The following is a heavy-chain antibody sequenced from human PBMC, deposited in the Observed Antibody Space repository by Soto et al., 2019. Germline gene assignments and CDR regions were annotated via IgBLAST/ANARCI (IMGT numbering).Heavy chain of an antibody. V-gene: IGHV4-31*03. CDR3: ARVSKYHLSRGWFDP. CDR2: IYYSGST. Sequence: QVQLQESGPGLVKPSQTLSLTCNVSGGSISSGGYYWSWIRQHPGKGLEWIGYIYYSGSTYYNPSLQSRVTISVDTSKNQFSLTLTSVTAADTAVYYCARVSKYHLSRGWFDPWGQGTLVTVSS. J-gene: IGHJ5*02. D-gene: IGHD2-2*01. CDR1: GGSISSGGYY.